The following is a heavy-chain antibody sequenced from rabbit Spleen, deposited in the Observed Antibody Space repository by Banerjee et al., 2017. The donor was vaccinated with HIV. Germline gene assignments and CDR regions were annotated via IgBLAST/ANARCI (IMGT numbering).Heavy chain of an antibody. CDR3: ARNGGMLNYEL. J-gene: IGHJ4*01. D-gene: IGHD6-1*01. Sequence: QEQLVESGGGLVQPEGSLKLSCKASGFDFTTSYWVYWVRQAPGKGLEWIACIYAGSGGGTYYASWAKGRFTISKTSSTTVTLQMTSLTAADTATYFCARNGGMLNYELWGPGTLVT. CDR1: GFDFTTSYW. V-gene: IGHV1S45*01. CDR2: IYAGSGGGT.